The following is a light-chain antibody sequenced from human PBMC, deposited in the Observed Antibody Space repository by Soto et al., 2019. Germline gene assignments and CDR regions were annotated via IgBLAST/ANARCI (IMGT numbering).Light chain of an antibody. CDR1: NSDVGGYNY. CDR3: NSYTSSSTLV. Sequence: QSVLTQPASVSGSPGQSITISCTGTNSDVGGYNYVSWYQQHPGKAPKLVIYEVSNRPSGVSNRFSASKSGNTASLTISGLQAEDEADYYCNSYTSSSTLVFGSGTKLTVL. J-gene: IGLJ1*01. V-gene: IGLV2-14*01. CDR2: EVS.